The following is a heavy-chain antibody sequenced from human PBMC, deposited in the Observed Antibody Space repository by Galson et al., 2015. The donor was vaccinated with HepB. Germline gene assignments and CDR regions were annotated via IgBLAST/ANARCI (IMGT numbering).Heavy chain of an antibody. D-gene: IGHD6-13*01. CDR2: IIPIFGTA. CDR1: GGTFSNYA. CDR3: ARSLYSSSGPYYFDY. Sequence: SVKVSCKASGGTFSNYAISWVRQAPGQGLEWMGGIIPIFGTANYAQKFQGRVTITADKSTSTAYMELSSLRSEDTAVYYCARSLYSSSGPYYFDYWGQGTLVTVSS. J-gene: IGHJ4*02. V-gene: IGHV1-69*06.